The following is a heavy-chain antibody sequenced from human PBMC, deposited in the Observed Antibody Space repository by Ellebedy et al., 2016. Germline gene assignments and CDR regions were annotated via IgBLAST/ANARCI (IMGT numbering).Heavy chain of an antibody. Sequence: SETLSLXCTVSGGSISSSSDYWGWIRQPPGKGLEWIGSIYYRGSTYYNPSLKSRVTISVDTSKNQFSLKLSSVTAADTAVYYCAREPHCSSTSCYFDYWGQGTLVTVSS. CDR1: GGSISSSSDY. CDR2: IYYRGST. CDR3: AREPHCSSTSCYFDY. D-gene: IGHD2-2*01. J-gene: IGHJ4*02. V-gene: IGHV4-39*07.